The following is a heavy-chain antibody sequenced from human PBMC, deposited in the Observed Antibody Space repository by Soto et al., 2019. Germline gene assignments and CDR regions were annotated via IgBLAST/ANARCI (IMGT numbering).Heavy chain of an antibody. D-gene: IGHD3-10*01. J-gene: IGHJ4*02. CDR1: GITLSDHY. V-gene: IGHV3-72*01. CDR3: ARVVLFGWGSYSFDY. Sequence: EVQLVESGGGLVQPGGSLRLSCAASGITLSDHYMDWVRQTPGKGLQWIARIRNKGNGDTTEYTASVKGRFTISRDDSKNSVYLQMNSLKTEDTAVYYCARVVLFGWGSYSFDYWGLGTLVTVSS. CDR2: IRNKGNGDTT.